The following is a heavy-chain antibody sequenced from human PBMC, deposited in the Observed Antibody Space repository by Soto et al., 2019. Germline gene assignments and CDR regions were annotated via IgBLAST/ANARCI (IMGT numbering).Heavy chain of an antibody. D-gene: IGHD6-6*01. V-gene: IGHV3-21*01. CDR3: ARDRAARPLHYYYYYGMDV. Sequence: GGSLRLSCAASGFIFNKAWINWVRQAPGKGLEWVSSISSSSSYIYYADSVKGRFTISRDNAKNSLYLQMNSLRAEDTAVYYCARDRAARPLHYYYYYGMDVWGQGTTVTVSS. CDR2: ISSSSSYI. J-gene: IGHJ6*02. CDR1: GFIFNKAW.